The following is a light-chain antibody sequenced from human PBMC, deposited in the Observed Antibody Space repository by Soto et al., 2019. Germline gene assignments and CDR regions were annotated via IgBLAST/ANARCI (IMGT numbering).Light chain of an antibody. CDR3: SSYTSTSTLEV. CDR2: EVT. Sequence: QSVLTQPASVSGSPGQSLTISCTGTSSDIGAYNYVSWYQQHPGKAPKLIIYEVTNRPSGVSNRFSGSKSGNTASLTISGLPAEDEAHFYCSSYTSTSTLEVFGGGTKVTVL. V-gene: IGLV2-14*03. J-gene: IGLJ2*01. CDR1: SSDIGAYNY.